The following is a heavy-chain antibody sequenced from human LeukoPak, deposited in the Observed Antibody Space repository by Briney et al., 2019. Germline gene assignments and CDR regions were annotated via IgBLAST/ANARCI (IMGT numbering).Heavy chain of an antibody. J-gene: IGHJ4*02. V-gene: IGHV1-46*01. D-gene: IGHD6-25*01. Sequence: ASVKVSCKASGYTFTSCFMHWMRQAPGQGPEWMGIINPRGGSTEYSHKFQGRLTMTSDTSTSTVYMELNSLRSEDTAVYFCARVGVTAATADYWGQGTLVTVSS. CDR3: ARVGVTAATADY. CDR1: GYTFTSCF. CDR2: INPRGGST.